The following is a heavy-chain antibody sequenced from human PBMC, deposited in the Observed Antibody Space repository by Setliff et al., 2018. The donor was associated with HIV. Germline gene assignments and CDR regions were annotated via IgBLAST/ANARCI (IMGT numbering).Heavy chain of an antibody. J-gene: IGHJ4*02. CDR3: ARGWWHYYYDY. D-gene: IGHD2-15*01. CDR1: GFTFSSYG. V-gene: IGHV3-33*01. CDR2: IWYDGSNK. Sequence: GGSLRLSCAASGFTFSSYGMHWVRQAPGKGLEWVAVIWYDGSNKYYADSVKGRFTISRDNSKNTLYLQMNSLRAEDTAVYYCARGWWHYYYDYWGQGTLVTVSS.